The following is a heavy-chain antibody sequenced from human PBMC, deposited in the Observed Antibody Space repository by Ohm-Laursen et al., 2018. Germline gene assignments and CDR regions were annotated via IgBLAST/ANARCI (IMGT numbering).Heavy chain of an antibody. CDR1: GGSISSYY. D-gene: IGHD3-22*01. Sequence: SDTLSLTCSVSGGSISSYYWSWIRQPAGKGLEWIGRIYTSGSTNYNPSLESRVTISADTSKNQFSLKLSSVTAADTAVYYCARVLARYYDSSGYGYWGQGTLVTVSS. J-gene: IGHJ4*02. CDR2: IYTSGST. CDR3: ARVLARYYDSSGYGY. V-gene: IGHV4-4*07.